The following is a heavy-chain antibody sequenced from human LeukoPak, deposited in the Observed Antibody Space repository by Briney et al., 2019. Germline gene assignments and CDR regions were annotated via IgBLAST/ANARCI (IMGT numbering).Heavy chain of an antibody. V-gene: IGHV3-23*01. D-gene: IGHD4-11*01. Sequence: GGSLRLSCAASGFTFSSYAMDWVRQAPGKGLEWVSAISGSGDNTYYADSVKGRFTISRDNSKTTLFLQMNSLRAEDTAVYYCAKDLHDYGNYVGWFDSWGQGTLVTVSS. J-gene: IGHJ5*01. CDR1: GFTFSSYA. CDR2: ISGSGDNT. CDR3: AKDLHDYGNYVGWFDS.